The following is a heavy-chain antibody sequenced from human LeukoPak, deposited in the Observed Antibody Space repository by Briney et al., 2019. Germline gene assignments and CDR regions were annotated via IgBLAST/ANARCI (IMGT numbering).Heavy chain of an antibody. V-gene: IGHV1-18*01. CDR2: ISAYNGNT. CDR3: ARVRNDYVWGSYRCTYYFDY. CDR1: GYTFTSYG. Sequence: GASVKVSCKASGYTFTSYGISWVRQAPGQGLEWMGWISAYNGNTNYAQKLQGRVTMTTDTSTSTAYMELRSLRSDDTAVYYCARVRNDYVWGSYRCTYYFDYWGQGTLVTVSS. J-gene: IGHJ4*02. D-gene: IGHD3-16*02.